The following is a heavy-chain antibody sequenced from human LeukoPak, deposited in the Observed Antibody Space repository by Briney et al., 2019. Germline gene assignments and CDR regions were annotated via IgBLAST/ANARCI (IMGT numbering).Heavy chain of an antibody. CDR3: ARGLGYMGGNY. CDR2: ISGSGGST. V-gene: IGHV3-23*01. Sequence: GGSLRLSCAASGFTFSSYAMSWVRQAPGKGLEWVSAISGSGGSTYYADSVKGRFTISRDNSKNTLYLQMNSLRAEDTAVYYRARGLGYMGGNYWGQGTLVTVSS. J-gene: IGHJ4*02. D-gene: IGHD5-18*01. CDR1: GFTFSSYA.